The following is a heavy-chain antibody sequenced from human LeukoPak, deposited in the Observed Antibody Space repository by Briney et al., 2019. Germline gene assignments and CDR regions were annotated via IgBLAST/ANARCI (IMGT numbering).Heavy chain of an antibody. D-gene: IGHD6-19*01. CDR1: GYTFTTYG. CDR2: VSAYNGNT. J-gene: IGHJ3*02. V-gene: IGHV1-18*01. CDR3: AREAPVAAGSDAFDI. Sequence: GASVKVSCKASGYTFTTYGISWMRQAPGQGLEWMGWVSAYNGNTKFAQKLQGRVTLTTDTPTSTAYMELRSLRSDDTAVYYCAREAPVAAGSDAFDIWGQGTMVTVSS.